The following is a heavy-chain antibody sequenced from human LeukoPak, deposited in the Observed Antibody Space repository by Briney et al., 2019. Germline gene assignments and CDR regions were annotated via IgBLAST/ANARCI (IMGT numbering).Heavy chain of an antibody. V-gene: IGHV3-23*01. CDR2: ISGSGGST. J-gene: IGHJ3*02. Sequence: GGSLRLSCAASGFTFSSYAMSWVRQAPGKGLEWVSAISGSGGSTYYADSVKGRFTISRDNSKNTLYLQMNSLRSEDTAVYYCARGKLLSNDAFDIWGQGTMVTVSS. CDR1: GFTFSSYA. D-gene: IGHD2-2*01. CDR3: ARGKLLSNDAFDI.